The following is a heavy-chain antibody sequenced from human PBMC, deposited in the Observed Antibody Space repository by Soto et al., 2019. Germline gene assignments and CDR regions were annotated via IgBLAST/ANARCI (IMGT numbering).Heavy chain of an antibody. D-gene: IGHD2-15*01. CDR2: IYYSGST. Sequence: PSETLSLTCTVSGGSVSSGSYYWSWIRQPPGKGLEWIGYIYYSGSTNYNPSLKSRVTISVDTSKNQFSLKLSSVTAADTAVYYCARDRDGGNAYYYYYGMDVWGQGTTVTVSS. CDR3: ARDRDGGNAYYYYYGMDV. J-gene: IGHJ6*02. V-gene: IGHV4-61*01. CDR1: GGSVSSGSYY.